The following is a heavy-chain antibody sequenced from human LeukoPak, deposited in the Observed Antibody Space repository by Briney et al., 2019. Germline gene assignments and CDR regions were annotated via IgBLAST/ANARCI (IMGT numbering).Heavy chain of an antibody. V-gene: IGHV3-74*01. CDR1: GFTFSKYW. Sequence: GGSLRLSCAASGFTFSKYWMLWVRQAPGKGLESVSRINTDGTVTNYADSVKGRFTVSKDNADNTMFLQMNSVRDEDTAVYYCATKQWLAPPPDSWGQGTPVTVSS. CDR2: INTDGTVT. CDR3: ATKQWLAPPPDS. D-gene: IGHD6-19*01. J-gene: IGHJ4*02.